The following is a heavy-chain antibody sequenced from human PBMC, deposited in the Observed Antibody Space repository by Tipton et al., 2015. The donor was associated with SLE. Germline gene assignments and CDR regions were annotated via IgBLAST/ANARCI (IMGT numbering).Heavy chain of an antibody. V-gene: IGHV1-18*01. Sequence: VQLVQSGPEVKKPGASVKVSCKTSGFTFTSSGISWVRQAPGQGLEWMGWINTYSGTTNYAQQLQGRVTMTTDTSTSTAYMELRSLRSDDTAVYYCARSIVATTDFDYWGQGTLVTVSA. CDR1: GFTFTSSG. CDR3: ARSIVATTDFDY. D-gene: IGHD5-12*01. J-gene: IGHJ4*02. CDR2: INTYSGTT.